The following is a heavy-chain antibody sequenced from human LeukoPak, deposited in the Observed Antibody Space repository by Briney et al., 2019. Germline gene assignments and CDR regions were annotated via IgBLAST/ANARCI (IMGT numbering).Heavy chain of an antibody. CDR2: IRYDGSNK. D-gene: IGHD3-10*01. Sequence: GGSLRLSCAASGFTFSSYAMSWVRQAPGKGLEWVAFIRYDGSNKYYGDSVKGRFTISRDNSKNTLYLQMNSLRAEDTAVYYCAKERDITMVRGVIIRAHYYYYMDVWGKGTTVTISS. CDR3: AKERDITMVRGVIIRAHYYYYMDV. V-gene: IGHV3-30*02. J-gene: IGHJ6*03. CDR1: GFTFSSYA.